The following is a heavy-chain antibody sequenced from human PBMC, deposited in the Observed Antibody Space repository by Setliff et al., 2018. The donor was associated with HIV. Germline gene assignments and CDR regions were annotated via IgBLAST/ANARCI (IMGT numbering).Heavy chain of an antibody. CDR2: INPNSGVT. D-gene: IGHD3-3*01. J-gene: IGHJ3*02. CDR3: ARDRNDLWSGTLSGLHAVDI. CDR1: GYTFTGFY. Sequence: ASVKVSCKASGYTFTGFYIHWVRQAPGQGLEWMGRINPNSGVTNSAQKFQGRVTMTRDTSISTAYLELSRLRYDDTAVYYCARDRNDLWSGTLSGLHAVDIWGQGTMVTVTS. V-gene: IGHV1-2*06.